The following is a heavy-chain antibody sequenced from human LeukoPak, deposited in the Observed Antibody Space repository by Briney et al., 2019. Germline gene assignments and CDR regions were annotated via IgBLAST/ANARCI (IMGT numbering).Heavy chain of an antibody. V-gene: IGHV3-53*01. Sequence: PGGSLRLSCGVSGFIVSRNYMSWVRQAPGKGLEWVSIIYTGGDTDYADSVKGRFTISRDNSNNTLYLQMNSLRAEDTGMYYCARDRRYSSSWYFWNWGQGTLVTVSS. J-gene: IGHJ4*02. CDR1: GFIVSRNY. CDR3: ARDRRYSSSWYFWN. CDR2: IYTGGDT. D-gene: IGHD6-13*01.